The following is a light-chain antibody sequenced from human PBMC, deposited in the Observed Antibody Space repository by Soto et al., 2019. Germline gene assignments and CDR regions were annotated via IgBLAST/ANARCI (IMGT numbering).Light chain of an antibody. V-gene: IGLV2-14*01. CDR3: SSYSSSSTLV. CDR2: DVS. CDR1: SSDVGGYNY. Sequence: QSALTLPASVSGSPGQSITISCTGTSSDVGGYNYASWYQQHPGKAPKLMIYDVSNRPSGVSNRFSGSKSGNTASLTISGLQAEDEADYYCSSYSSSSTLVFGGGTKVTVL. J-gene: IGLJ2*01.